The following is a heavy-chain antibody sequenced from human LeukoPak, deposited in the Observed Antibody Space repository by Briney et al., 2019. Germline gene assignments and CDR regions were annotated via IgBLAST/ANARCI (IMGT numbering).Heavy chain of an antibody. CDR2: IIPIFGTA. Sequence: SVKVSCKASGGTFSSYAISWVRQAPGQGLEWMGGIIPIFGTANYAQKFQGRVTITADKSTSTAYMELSSLRSEDTAVYYSATHYYDSSGYYYPWDYWGQGTLVTVSS. V-gene: IGHV1-69*06. CDR3: ATHYYDSSGYYYPWDY. D-gene: IGHD3-22*01. CDR1: GGTFSSYA. J-gene: IGHJ4*02.